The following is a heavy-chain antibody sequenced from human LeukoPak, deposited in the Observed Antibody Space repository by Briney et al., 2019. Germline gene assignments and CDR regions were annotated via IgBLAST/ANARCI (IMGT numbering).Heavy chain of an antibody. J-gene: IGHJ4*02. CDR3: AKDRIPDYYDSSGPIGY. CDR1: GFTFSSYA. CDR2: ISGSGGST. V-gene: IGHV3-23*01. Sequence: GGSLRLSCAASGFTFSSYAMSWVRQAPGKGLEWDSAISGSGGSTYYADSVKGRLTISRDNSKNTLYLQMNSLRAEDTAVYYCAKDRIPDYYDSSGPIGYWGQGTLVTVSS. D-gene: IGHD3-22*01.